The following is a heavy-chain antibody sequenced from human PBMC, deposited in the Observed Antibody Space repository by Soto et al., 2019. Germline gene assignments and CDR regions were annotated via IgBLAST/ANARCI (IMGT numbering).Heavy chain of an antibody. Sequence: QVQLVESGGGVVQPGRSLRLSCAASGFTFSSYAMHWVRQAPGKGLEWVAVISYDGSNKYYADSVKGRFTISRDNSKNSLYLPMNSLRAEDTAVYYCARATTPTTVVTPGFDYCGQGTLVTVSS. CDR2: ISYDGSNK. CDR3: ARATTPTTVVTPGFDY. V-gene: IGHV3-30-3*01. J-gene: IGHJ4*02. D-gene: IGHD4-17*01. CDR1: GFTFSSYA.